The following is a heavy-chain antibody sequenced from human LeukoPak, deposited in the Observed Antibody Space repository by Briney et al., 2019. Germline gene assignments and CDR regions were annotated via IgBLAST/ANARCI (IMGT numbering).Heavy chain of an antibody. D-gene: IGHD3-16*02. V-gene: IGHV3-64*01. CDR2: ISSNGGST. Sequence: GSLRLSCAASGFTFSSYAMHWVRQAPGKGLEYVSAISSNGGSTYYANSVMGRFTISRDNSKNTLYLQMGSLRAEYMAVYYCARARIYDYVWGSYRPIDYWGQGTLVTVSS. J-gene: IGHJ4*02. CDR3: ARARIYDYVWGSYRPIDY. CDR1: GFTFSSYA.